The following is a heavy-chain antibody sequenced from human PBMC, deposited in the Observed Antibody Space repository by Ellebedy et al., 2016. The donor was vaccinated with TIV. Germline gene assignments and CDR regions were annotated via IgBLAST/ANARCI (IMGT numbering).Heavy chain of an antibody. CDR3: ARDRLRGVIAAYYYGMDV. J-gene: IGHJ6*02. V-gene: IGHV1-69*06. Sequence: SVKVSCXASGHSFTSYGIHWVRQAPGQGLEWMGGINAVFGTATSAQKFQGRLTITADKSTSTVYMELSSLRSDDSAVYYCARDRLRGVIAAYYYGMDVWGQGTTVTVSS. D-gene: IGHD3-10*01. CDR1: GHSFTSYG. CDR2: INAVFGTA.